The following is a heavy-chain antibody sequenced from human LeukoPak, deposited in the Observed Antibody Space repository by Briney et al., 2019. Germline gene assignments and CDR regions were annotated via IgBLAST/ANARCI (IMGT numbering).Heavy chain of an antibody. D-gene: IGHD2-2*01. Sequence: SETLSLTCTVSGDSISSSYWGWIRQPPGKGLEWIGFIYYTGSTNYNPSLKSRVTISVDTSKNQFSLKLSSVTAADTAVYYCARAVVPAGRHYYYGMDVWGQGTTVTVSS. CDR1: GDSISSSY. V-gene: IGHV4-59*01. CDR2: IYYTGST. CDR3: ARAVVPAGRHYYYGMDV. J-gene: IGHJ6*02.